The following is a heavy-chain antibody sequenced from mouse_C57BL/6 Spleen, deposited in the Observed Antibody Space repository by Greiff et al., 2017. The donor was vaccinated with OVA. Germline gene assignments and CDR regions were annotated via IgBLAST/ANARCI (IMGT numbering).Heavy chain of an antibody. Sequence: QVQLKESGAELVKPGASVKLSCKASGYTFTSYWMHWVKQRPGQGLEWIGMIHPNSGSTNYNEKFKSKATLTVDKSSSTAYMQLSSLTSEDSAVYYCARDNDYDVWFAYWGQGTLVTVSA. V-gene: IGHV1-64*01. J-gene: IGHJ3*01. CDR2: IHPNSGST. CDR3: ARDNDYDVWFAY. CDR1: GYTFTSYW. D-gene: IGHD2-4*01.